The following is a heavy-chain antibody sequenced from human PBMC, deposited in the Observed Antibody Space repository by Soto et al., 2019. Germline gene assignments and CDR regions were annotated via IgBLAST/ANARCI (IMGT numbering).Heavy chain of an antibody. J-gene: IGHJ6*03. Sequence: EAQLVESGGGLVQPGGSLRLSCAASGFTFSNYEMHWVRQAPGKGLEYVSGISNNGAHTDYAKSVKGRFTISRDNXXXTXXXXXXXXXXXXXXXXXXXXXXXXXXXXXVYMDVWGKGTTVTVSS. V-gene: IGHV3-64*01. CDR3: XXXXXXXXXXXVYMDV. CDR2: ISNNGAHT. CDR1: GFTFSNYE.